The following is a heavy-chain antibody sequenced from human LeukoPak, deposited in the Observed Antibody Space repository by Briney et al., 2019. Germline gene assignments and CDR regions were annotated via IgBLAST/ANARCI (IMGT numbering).Heavy chain of an antibody. D-gene: IGHD3-9*01. CDR2: ISGSGGST. V-gene: IGHV3-23*01. CDR3: AESGGWLFTSLDN. Sequence: GGSLRLSCAASGFTFSSYAMSWVRQAPGKGLEWVSAISGSGGSTYYADSVKGRFTISRDNSKNTLYLQMNSLRAEDTAVCYCAESGGWLFTSLDNWGQGTLVTVSS. J-gene: IGHJ4*02. CDR1: GFTFSSYA.